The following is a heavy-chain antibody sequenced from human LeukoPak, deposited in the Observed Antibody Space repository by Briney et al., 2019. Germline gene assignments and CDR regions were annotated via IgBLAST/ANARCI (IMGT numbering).Heavy chain of an antibody. J-gene: IGHJ6*02. CDR2: ISSSGSTI. CDR1: GFTFSDYY. Sequence: GGSLRLSCAASGFTFSDYYMTWIRQAPGKGLEWVSYISSSGSTISYADSVQGRFTISRDNAKNPLSLQMNSLRAADTAVYYCARGYTDLGGDYAMDVWGQGTTVTVSS. CDR3: ARGYTDLGGDYAMDV. V-gene: IGHV3-11*01. D-gene: IGHD5-18*01.